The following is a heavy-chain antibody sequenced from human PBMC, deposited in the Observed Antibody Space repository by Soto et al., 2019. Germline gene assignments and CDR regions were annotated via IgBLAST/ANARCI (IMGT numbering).Heavy chain of an antibody. CDR2: IYYSGST. CDR3: ARVSYCSGGSCYFSLDY. CDR1: GGSVSSGSYY. J-gene: IGHJ4*02. Sequence: QVQLQESGPGLVKPSETLSLTCTVSGGSVSSGSYYWSWIRQPPGKGLEWIGYIYYSGSTNYNPSLKSRVTISVDTSKNQFSLKLSSVTAADTAVYYCARVSYCSGGSCYFSLDYWGQGTLVTVSS. D-gene: IGHD2-15*01. V-gene: IGHV4-61*01.